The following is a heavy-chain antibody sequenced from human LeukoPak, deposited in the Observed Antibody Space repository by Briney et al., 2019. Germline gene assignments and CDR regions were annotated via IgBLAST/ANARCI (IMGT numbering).Heavy chain of an antibody. J-gene: IGHJ3*02. Sequence: GGSLRLSCAASGFTFSSYSMNWVRQAPGKGLEWVPSISSSSYYIYYADSVKGRFTISRDNAKNSLYLQMNSLRAEDTAVYYCAKEGTSMPGGASDSFYILGQGTMVTVSS. D-gene: IGHD2-8*02. CDR2: ISSSSYYI. CDR3: AKEGTSMPGGASDSFYI. CDR1: GFTFSSYS. V-gene: IGHV3-21*01.